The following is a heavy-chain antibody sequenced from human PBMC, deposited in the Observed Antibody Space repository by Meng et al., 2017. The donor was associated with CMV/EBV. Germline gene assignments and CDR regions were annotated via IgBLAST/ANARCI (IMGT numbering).Heavy chain of an antibody. J-gene: IGHJ6*02. D-gene: IGHD3-3*01. CDR2: IIPIFGIA. Sequence: SVKVSCKASGGTFSSYAISWVRQAPGQGLEWMGGIIPIFGIANYAQKFQGRVTITADKSTSTAYMELSSLRSEDTAVYYCARDIITIFGVVKGGMDVWGQGTTVTAS. CDR3: ARDIITIFGVVKGGMDV. V-gene: IGHV1-69*10. CDR1: GGTFSSYA.